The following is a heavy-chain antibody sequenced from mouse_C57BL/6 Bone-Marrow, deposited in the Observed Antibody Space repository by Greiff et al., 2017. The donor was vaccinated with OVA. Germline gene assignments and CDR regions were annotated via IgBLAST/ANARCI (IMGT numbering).Heavy chain of an antibody. CDR2: ISYDGSN. D-gene: IGHD1-1*01. CDR3: ARVYYYGSSYYWYFDV. J-gene: IGHJ1*03. V-gene: IGHV3-6*01. CDR1: GYSITSGYY. Sequence: EVQLVESGPGLVKPSQSLSLTCSVTGYSITSGYYWNWIRQFPGNKLEWMGYISYDGSNNYNPSLKNRISITRDTSKNQFFLKLNSVTTEDTATYYCARVYYYGSSYYWYFDVWGTGTTVTVSS.